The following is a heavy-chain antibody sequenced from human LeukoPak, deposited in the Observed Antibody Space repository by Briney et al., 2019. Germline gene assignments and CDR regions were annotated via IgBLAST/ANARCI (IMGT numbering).Heavy chain of an antibody. V-gene: IGHV3-21*01. CDR2: ISSSSSYI. D-gene: IGHD6-13*01. Sequence: PGGSLRLSCAASGFTFSSYSMNWVRQAPGRGLEWVSSISSSSSYIYYADSVKGRFTISRDNSENTLFLQMKSLRAEDTAVYYCAKDRDSSWYGSGFEYWGQGTLVTVSS. J-gene: IGHJ4*02. CDR3: AKDRDSSWYGSGFEY. CDR1: GFTFSSYS.